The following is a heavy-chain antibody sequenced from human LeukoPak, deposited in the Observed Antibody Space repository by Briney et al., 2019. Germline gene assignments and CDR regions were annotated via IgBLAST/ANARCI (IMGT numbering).Heavy chain of an antibody. CDR1: GASIRLYY. J-gene: IGHJ4*02. CDR2: IYYSGST. Sequence: SETLSLTCTVSGASIRLYYWGWIRQPPGKGLEWIGSIYYSGSTYYNPSLKSRVTISVDTSKNQFSLKLSSVTAADTAVYYCARGDGSGSYLIWGQGTLVTVSS. CDR3: ARGDGSGSYLI. D-gene: IGHD3-10*01. V-gene: IGHV4-39*07.